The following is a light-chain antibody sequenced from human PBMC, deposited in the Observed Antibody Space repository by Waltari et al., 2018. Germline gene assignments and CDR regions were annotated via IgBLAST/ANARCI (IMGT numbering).Light chain of an antibody. CDR3: QSYDRTDWV. CDR1: GGSIATQY. J-gene: IGLJ3*02. CDR2: EDY. V-gene: IGLV6-57*02. Sequence: KFMLTQPHPVSDSPGKTVTLSSTGSGGSIATQYVQWYQQRPGSAPILLIFEDYQRPSGIPGRFSGSIDTSSNSASLTISGLKTEDEADYFCQSYDRTDWVFGGGTKLTVL.